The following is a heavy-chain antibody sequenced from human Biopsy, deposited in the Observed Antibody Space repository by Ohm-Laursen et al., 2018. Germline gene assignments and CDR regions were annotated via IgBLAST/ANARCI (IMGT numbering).Heavy chain of an antibody. CDR3: ARTPRDSFWSGSYKRGLWFDP. D-gene: IGHD3-3*01. CDR2: VYNGGIT. J-gene: IGHJ5*02. CDR1: GGSIISYY. V-gene: IGHV4-59*01. Sequence: ETLSLTWSVSGGSIISYYWTWIRQPPGKGLEWIGHVYNGGITNYNPSLKSRVTISKDTSKNQFSLQVNSVTAADTAVYYCARTPRDSFWSGSYKRGLWFDPWGQGTLVIVSS.